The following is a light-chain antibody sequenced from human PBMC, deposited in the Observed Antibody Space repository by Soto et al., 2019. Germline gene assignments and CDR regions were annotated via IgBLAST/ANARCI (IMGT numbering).Light chain of an antibody. CDR3: QRRSNWIT. CDR1: QSISSY. CDR2: DAF. V-gene: IGKV3-11*01. J-gene: IGKJ4*01. Sequence: EIVLTQSPATLSLSPGERATLSCRASQSISSYLAWYQQKPGQAPRLLIYDAFNRATGIPARFSGSGSGTDFTLTISSLEPEDVAVYYCQRRSNWITFGGGTKVEIK.